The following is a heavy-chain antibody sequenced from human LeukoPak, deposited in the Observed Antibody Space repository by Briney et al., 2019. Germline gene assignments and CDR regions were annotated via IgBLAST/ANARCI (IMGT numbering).Heavy chain of an antibody. D-gene: IGHD3-22*01. CDR2: IYTSGST. V-gene: IGHV4-61*02. Sequence: SETLSLTCTVSGGSISSGSYYWSWIRQPAGKGLEWIGRIYTSGSTNYNPSLKSRVTISVDTSKNQFSLKLSSVTAADTAVYYCARVYYDSSGYSDYFDYWGQGTLVTASS. J-gene: IGHJ4*02. CDR1: GGSISSGSYY. CDR3: ARVYYDSSGYSDYFDY.